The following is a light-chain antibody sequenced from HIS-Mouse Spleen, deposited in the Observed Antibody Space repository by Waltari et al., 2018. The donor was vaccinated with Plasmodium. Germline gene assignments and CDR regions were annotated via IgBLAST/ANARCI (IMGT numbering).Light chain of an antibody. CDR2: GAS. CDR1: EGVSRRP. J-gene: IGKJ4*01. Sequence: SSRASEGVSRRPLARDQQKPGPAPRLLIDGASSRATGIPDRFSGSGSGTDFTLTISRLEPEDFAVYYCQQYGSSPLTFGGGTKVEIK. CDR3: QQYGSSPLT. V-gene: IGKV3-20*01.